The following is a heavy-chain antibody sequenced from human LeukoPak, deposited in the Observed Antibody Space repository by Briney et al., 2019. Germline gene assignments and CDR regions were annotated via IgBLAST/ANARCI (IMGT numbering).Heavy chain of an antibody. CDR2: INSDGSEG. D-gene: IGHD3-3*01. CDR1: GFTFSGFW. J-gene: IGHJ4*02. V-gene: IGHV3-7*03. Sequence: GGSLRLSCAVSGFTFSGFWMSWSRQAPGKGLEWVASINSDGSEGYYADVVKGRFTISRDNAKNSLYLQINSLRAEDTAVYYCARDKNAFWSGYSFDYWGQGTLVTVSS. CDR3: ARDKNAFWSGYSFDY.